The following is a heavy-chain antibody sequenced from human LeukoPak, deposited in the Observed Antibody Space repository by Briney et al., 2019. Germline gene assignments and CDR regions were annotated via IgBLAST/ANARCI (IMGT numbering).Heavy chain of an antibody. Sequence: ASVKVSCKASGGIFSSYAISWVRQAPGQGLEWMGRIIPIFGIANYVQKFQGRVTITADKSTSTAYMELSSLRSEDTAVYYCARDDSSGYYSTQGYYFDYWGQGTLVTVSS. CDR1: GGIFSSYA. CDR3: ARDDSSGYYSTQGYYFDY. CDR2: IIPIFGIA. J-gene: IGHJ4*02. V-gene: IGHV1-69*04. D-gene: IGHD3-22*01.